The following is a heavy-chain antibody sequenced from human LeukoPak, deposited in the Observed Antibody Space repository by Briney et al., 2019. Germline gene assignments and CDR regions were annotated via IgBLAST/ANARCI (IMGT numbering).Heavy chain of an antibody. CDR3: AKDRHRELTGVDY. Sequence: GGSLRLSCAASGFTFSSYAMHWVRQAPGKGLEWVAVISYDGSNKYYADSVKGRFTISRDNSKNTLYLQMNSLRAEDTAVYYCAKDRHRELTGVDYWGQGTLVTVSS. V-gene: IGHV3-30-3*02. J-gene: IGHJ4*02. CDR1: GFTFSSYA. D-gene: IGHD7-27*01. CDR2: ISYDGSNK.